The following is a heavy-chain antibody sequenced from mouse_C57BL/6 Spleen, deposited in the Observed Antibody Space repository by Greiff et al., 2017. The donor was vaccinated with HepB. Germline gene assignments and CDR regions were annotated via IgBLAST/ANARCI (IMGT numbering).Heavy chain of an antibody. J-gene: IGHJ2*01. D-gene: IGHD1-1*01. Sequence: EVMLVESGGGLVKPGGSLKLSCAASGFTFSDYGMHWVRQAPEKGLEWVAYISSGSSTIYYADTVKGRFTISRDNAKNTLFLQMTSLRSEDTAMYYCARPTYYYGSIPWYFDYWGQGTTLTVSS. CDR2: ISSGSSTI. CDR1: GFTFSDYG. CDR3: ARPTYYYGSIPWYFDY. V-gene: IGHV5-17*01.